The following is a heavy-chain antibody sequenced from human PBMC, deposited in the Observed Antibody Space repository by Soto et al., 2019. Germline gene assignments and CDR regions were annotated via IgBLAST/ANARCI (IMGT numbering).Heavy chain of an antibody. CDR2: VYYRGST. J-gene: IGHJ5*02. V-gene: IGHV4-61*01. D-gene: IGHD3-3*01. CDR3: ARGVFRFLQWFDP. CDR1: GASVNSENYY. Sequence: QVQLQESGPGLVKPSETLSLTCTVSGASVNSENYYWSWIRQPPGKGLEWIGYVYYRGSTNYNPSLKSRATISLDTYRNQFSLKMTSMTSADTAFYYCARGVFRFLQWFDPWGQGTLVTVSS.